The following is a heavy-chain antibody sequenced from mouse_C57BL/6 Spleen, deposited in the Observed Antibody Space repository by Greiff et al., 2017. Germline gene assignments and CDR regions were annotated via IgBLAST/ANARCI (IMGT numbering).Heavy chain of an antibody. D-gene: IGHD2-10*01. CDR2: ISNGGGST. CDR3: AKRAYPSYAMDY. J-gene: IGHJ4*01. CDR1: GFTFSDYY. Sequence: EVKVEESGGGLVQPGGSLKLSCAASGFTFSDYYMYWVRQTPEKRLEWVAYISNGGGSTYYPDTVKGRFTISRANAKNTLYLQMSRLEAEDTAMYYCAKRAYPSYAMDYWGQGTSVTGSS. V-gene: IGHV5-12*01.